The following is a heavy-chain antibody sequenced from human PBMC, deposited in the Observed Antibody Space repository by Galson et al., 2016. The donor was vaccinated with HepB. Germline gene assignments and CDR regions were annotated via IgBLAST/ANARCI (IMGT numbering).Heavy chain of an antibody. CDR1: GITVSTNS. D-gene: IGHD2-15*01. Sequence: SLRLSCAASGITVSTNSISWVRQAPGKGLEWISILYSDGSTHYAGSVRGRFTFSRDDSKNTLYLQMSSLRAEGTAVYYCARDNRGYCSGGNCPTHYYYGMDVWGQGTTVTVSS. CDR2: LYSDGST. CDR3: ARDNRGYCSGGNCPTHYYYGMDV. J-gene: IGHJ6*02. V-gene: IGHV3-53*01.